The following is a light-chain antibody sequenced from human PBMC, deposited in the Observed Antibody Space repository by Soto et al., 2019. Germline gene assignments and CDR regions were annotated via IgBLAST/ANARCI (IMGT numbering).Light chain of an antibody. CDR2: DAS. Sequence: EIVLMQSAGTLSLSPGERDTHSCRASQSVSSTYLAWYQQKPGQAPRLLIYDASSRATGIPDRFSGSGSGTDFTLTISRLEAEEVALYYCQQYGNSPFTFGPGTKVDIK. V-gene: IGKV3-20*01. CDR1: QSVSSTY. CDR3: QQYGNSPFT. J-gene: IGKJ3*01.